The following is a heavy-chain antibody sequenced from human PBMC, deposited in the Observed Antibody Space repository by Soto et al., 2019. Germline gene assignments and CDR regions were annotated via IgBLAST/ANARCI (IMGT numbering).Heavy chain of an antibody. Sequence: QVQLVQSGAEVKKPGSSVKVSCKASGGTFSSYAISWVRQAPGQGLEWMGGIIPIFGTANYAQKFQGRVTITADKSTSTAYMELSSLRSEDTAVYYCARGGIVLMVYANSYAFDIWGQGTMVTVSS. J-gene: IGHJ3*02. CDR1: GGTFSSYA. CDR3: ARGGIVLMVYANSYAFDI. D-gene: IGHD2-8*01. V-gene: IGHV1-69*06. CDR2: IIPIFGTA.